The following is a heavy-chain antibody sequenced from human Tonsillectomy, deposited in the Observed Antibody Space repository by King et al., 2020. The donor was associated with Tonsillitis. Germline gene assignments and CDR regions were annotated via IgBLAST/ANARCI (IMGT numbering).Heavy chain of an antibody. CDR1: GFTFSSYA. CDR2: ISYDGSNK. J-gene: IGHJ6*03. Sequence: VQLVESGGGVVQPGRSLRLSCAASGFTFSSYAMNWVRQAPGKGLEWVAVISYDGSNKYYADSVKGRFTISSDNSKNTLYLQINSLRAEDTAVYYCATCTELYYYDSSGYMDVWGKGTTVTVSS. V-gene: IGHV3-30-3*01. D-gene: IGHD3-22*01. CDR3: ATCTELYYYDSSGYMDV.